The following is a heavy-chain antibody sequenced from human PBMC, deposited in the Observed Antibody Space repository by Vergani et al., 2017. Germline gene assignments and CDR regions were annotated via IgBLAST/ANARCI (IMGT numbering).Heavy chain of an antibody. V-gene: IGHV3-30*02. D-gene: IGHD3-16*01. CDR3: AKHFRGWGIDY. J-gene: IGHJ4*02. CDR1: GITLRNYG. Sequence: QVQLVESGGGVVQRGGSLRLSCGTSGITLRNYGMQWNRQGPGKGLEFVAFIQFDGSNQYYADSVKGRFTLSRDFSKNTLYLQMNSLRTDDTATYYCAKHFRGWGIDYWGQGTQVIVSS. CDR2: IQFDGSNQ.